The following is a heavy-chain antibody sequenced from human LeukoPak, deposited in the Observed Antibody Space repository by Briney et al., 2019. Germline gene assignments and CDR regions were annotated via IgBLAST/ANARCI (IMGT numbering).Heavy chain of an antibody. Sequence: ASVRVSCKASGYTFTDYYMHWVRQAPGQGLEWMGWINPNSGDTNYAQKFQGRVTMTRDTSISTAYLELSSLRSDDTAVYYCAKVSPDSYGYFWDYWGQGTLVTVSS. D-gene: IGHD5-18*01. V-gene: IGHV1-2*02. CDR1: GYTFTDYY. CDR2: INPNSGDT. J-gene: IGHJ4*02. CDR3: AKVSPDSYGYFWDY.